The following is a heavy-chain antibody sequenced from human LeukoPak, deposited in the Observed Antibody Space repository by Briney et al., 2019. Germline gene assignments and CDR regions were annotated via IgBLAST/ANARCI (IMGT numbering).Heavy chain of an antibody. J-gene: IGHJ6*03. D-gene: IGHD5-18*01. CDR1: GGTFSSYA. Sequence: ASVKVSCMASGGTFSSYAISWVRQAPGQGLEWMGGIIPIFGTANYAQKFQGRVTITTDESTSTAYMELSSLRSEDTAVYYCARGGYSYGRSQPLGYYYYMDVWGKGTTVIVSS. V-gene: IGHV1-69*05. CDR3: ARGGYSYGRSQPLGYYYYMDV. CDR2: IIPIFGTA.